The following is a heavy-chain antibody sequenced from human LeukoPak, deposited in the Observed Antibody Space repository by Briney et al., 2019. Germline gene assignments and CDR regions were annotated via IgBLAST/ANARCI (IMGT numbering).Heavy chain of an antibody. Sequence: GGSLRLSCAASGFTFSTYWMSWVRQAPGAGLEWVANIKQDGSEEYYVDSVKGRFTISRDNAKNSLYLQMNSLRAEDTAVYYCATSLSGPAGEGYQLPHYYYYGMDVWGQGTTVTVSS. CDR2: IKQDGSEE. CDR3: ATSLSGPAGEGYQLPHYYYYGMDV. J-gene: IGHJ6*02. D-gene: IGHD2-2*01. V-gene: IGHV3-7*01. CDR1: GFTFSTYW.